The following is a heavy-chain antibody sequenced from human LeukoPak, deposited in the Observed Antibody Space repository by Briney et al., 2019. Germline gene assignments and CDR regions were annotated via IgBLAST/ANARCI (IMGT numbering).Heavy chain of an antibody. CDR1: GFTFSGYW. CDR2: IKQDGYEK. Sequence: PGGSLGLSCAASGFTFSGYWMSWVRQTPEKGLEWVANIKQDGYEKYYVDSVNGRFTISRDNAKNSLYLQMNSLRADDTAVYYCARDKIVGPTTLDYWGQGTLVTVSS. CDR3: ARDKIVGPTTLDY. D-gene: IGHD1-26*01. V-gene: IGHV3-7*01. J-gene: IGHJ4*02.